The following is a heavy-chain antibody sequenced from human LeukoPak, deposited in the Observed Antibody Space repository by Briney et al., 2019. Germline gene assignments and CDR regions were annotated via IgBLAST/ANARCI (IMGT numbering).Heavy chain of an antibody. V-gene: IGHV4-4*09. CDR1: VGSLSGYY. CDR3: ARRAVAENYFDY. J-gene: IGHJ4*02. Sequence: SETLSLTCTVSVGSLSGYYWSWIRQPPGKGLEWIGYIYSSGSTTYNSSLKSRVTISVDTSKNQFSLKLSSVTAADTAVYYCARRAVAENYFDYWGQGTLVTVSS. D-gene: IGHD6-19*01. CDR2: IYSSGST.